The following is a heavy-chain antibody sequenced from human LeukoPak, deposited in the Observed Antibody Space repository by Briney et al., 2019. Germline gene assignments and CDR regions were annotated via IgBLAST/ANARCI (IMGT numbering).Heavy chain of an antibody. Sequence: QPGGSLRLSCAASCFTFSGYWMGWVRQAPGKGLEWVANIKQDGSEKYYVDSVKGRFTISRDNAKNSLYLQLNSLRAEDTAMYYCVRYDSGYDCWGQGTLVSVSS. V-gene: IGHV3-7*05. CDR3: VRYDSGYDC. J-gene: IGHJ4*02. CDR2: IKQDGSEK. CDR1: CFTFSGYW. D-gene: IGHD3-22*01.